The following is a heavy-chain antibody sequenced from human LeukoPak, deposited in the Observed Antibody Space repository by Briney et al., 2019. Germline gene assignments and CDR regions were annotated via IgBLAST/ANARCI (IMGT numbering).Heavy chain of an antibody. D-gene: IGHD6-19*01. V-gene: IGHV3-30*18. Sequence: GGSLRLSCAASGFTFSSYGMHWVRQAPGKGLEWMAVISYDGSNQYYADSVKGRFSISRDNAKNTVYLQMNSLGAEDTAVYYCAKGEQYSSAWYHSSGDYWGQGALVTASS. CDR1: GFTFSSYG. CDR2: ISYDGSNQ. J-gene: IGHJ4*02. CDR3: AKGEQYSSAWYHSSGDY.